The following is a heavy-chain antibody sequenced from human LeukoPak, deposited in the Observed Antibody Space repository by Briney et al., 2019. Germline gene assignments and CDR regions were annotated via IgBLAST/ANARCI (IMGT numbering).Heavy chain of an antibody. V-gene: IGHV3-21*01. D-gene: IGHD6-19*01. CDR1: GFAFSSYT. CDR2: ISSSSSYI. CDR3: ARVQWLATGYYFDY. Sequence: GGSLRLSCAASGFAFSSYTMNWVRQAPGKGLEWVSSISSSSSYIYYADSVRGRFTISRDNAKNSLYLQMNSLRADDTAVYYCARVQWLATGYYFDYWGQGTLVTVSS. J-gene: IGHJ4*02.